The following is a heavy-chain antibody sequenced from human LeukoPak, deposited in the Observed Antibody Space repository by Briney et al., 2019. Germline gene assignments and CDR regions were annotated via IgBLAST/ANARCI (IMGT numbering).Heavy chain of an antibody. V-gene: IGHV1-18*01. D-gene: IGHD6-13*01. CDR1: GYTFTSYG. CDR3: ARASPYSSSRSGWFDP. CDR2: ISAYNGNT. J-gene: IGHJ5*02. Sequence: ASVKVSCKASGYTFTSYGISWVRQAPGQGLEWMGWISAYNGNTNYAQKLQGRVTMTTDTSTSTAYMELRSLRPDDTAVYYCARASPYSSSRSGWFDPWGQGTLVTVSS.